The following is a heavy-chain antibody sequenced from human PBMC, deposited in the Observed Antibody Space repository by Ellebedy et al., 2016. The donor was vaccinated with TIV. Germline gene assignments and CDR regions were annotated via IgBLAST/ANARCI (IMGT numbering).Heavy chain of an antibody. J-gene: IGHJ4*02. D-gene: IGHD3-16*01. V-gene: IGHV4-30-4*01. CDR3: ARVSGGGGSPSDY. CDR2: IYYTGST. Sequence: LRLXCTVSGGSISSGDYYWNWIRQPPGRGLEWIGNIYYTGSTDYNPSLKSRIAISLGTSKNQFSLKVTSVTAADTAVYYCARVSGGGGSPSDYWGPGIRVNVSS. CDR1: GGSISSGDYY.